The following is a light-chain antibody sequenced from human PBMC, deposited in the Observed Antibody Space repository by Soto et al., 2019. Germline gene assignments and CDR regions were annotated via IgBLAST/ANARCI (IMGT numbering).Light chain of an antibody. Sequence: DIVMTQSPLSLPVTPGEPASISCRSSQSLLNSNGYNYLDWYLQKPGQSPQLLIYLGSNRASGLPDRFSGSGSGTDFTLTISRVEAEDVGVYHCMQGTHWPITFGQGTRLEIK. J-gene: IGKJ5*01. CDR1: QSLLNSNGYNY. V-gene: IGKV2-28*01. CDR3: MQGTHWPIT. CDR2: LGS.